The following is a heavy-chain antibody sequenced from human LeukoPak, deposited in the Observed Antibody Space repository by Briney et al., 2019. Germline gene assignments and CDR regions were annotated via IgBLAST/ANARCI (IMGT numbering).Heavy chain of an antibody. CDR2: ISSSSSTI. CDR3: ARAAADYYGSGSLYAFDI. J-gene: IGHJ3*02. Sequence: PGGSLRLSCAASGFTFSSYSMNWVRQAPGKGLEWVSYISSSSSTIYYADSVKGRFTISRDNAKNSLYLQMNSLRDEDTAVYYCARAAADYYGSGSLYAFDIWGQGTMVTVSS. V-gene: IGHV3-48*02. CDR1: GFTFSSYS. D-gene: IGHD3-10*01.